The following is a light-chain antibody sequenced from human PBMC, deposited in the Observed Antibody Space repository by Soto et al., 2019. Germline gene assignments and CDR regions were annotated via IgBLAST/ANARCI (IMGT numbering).Light chain of an antibody. V-gene: IGKV1-5*01. CDR2: GAS. J-gene: IGKJ1*01. CDR3: QYSTLYSGP. CDR1: DEIYTS. Sequence: IKLAQSPSSVSAYVGDSAALSCRASDEIYTSLAWYHQRPGRAPKLLMYGASNLHTGVSARFRGIGSWSDCSLTISSLQPDDIGMDYGQYSTLYSGPFGQGTKVDI.